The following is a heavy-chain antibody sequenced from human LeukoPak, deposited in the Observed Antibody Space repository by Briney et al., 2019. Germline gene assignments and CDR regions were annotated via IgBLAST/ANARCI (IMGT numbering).Heavy chain of an antibody. V-gene: IGHV1-2*02. CDR2: IDSSRGGT. CDR1: GYSFTGDY. Sequence: SSVLSFCKASGYSFTGDYVHCVRRAPVQGLEWMGWIDSSRGGTNSAQNLQGRVTMAKDTFITTVYMELSGLTSDDTAKYFWARHRIDQAGSIIDYWGQGTLVTVSS. D-gene: IGHD6-13*01. CDR3: ARHRIDQAGSIIDY. J-gene: IGHJ4*02.